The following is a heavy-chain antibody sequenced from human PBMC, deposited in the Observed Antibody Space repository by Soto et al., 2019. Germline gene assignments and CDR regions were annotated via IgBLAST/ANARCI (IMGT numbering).Heavy chain of an antibody. CDR1: GFTFNYAW. CDR3: TTEGESSGWGWWAY. Sequence: EVQLVESGGGLVKPGGSLRLSCAASGFTFNYAWMNWVRQAPGKGLEWVGRIKRTTDGGTTDYAAPVKGRFAISRDDSKNTLYLQRNSLKTEDTAMYYCTTEGESSGWGWWAYWGQGTLVTVSS. CDR2: IKRTTDGGTT. J-gene: IGHJ4*02. D-gene: IGHD6-19*01. V-gene: IGHV3-15*07.